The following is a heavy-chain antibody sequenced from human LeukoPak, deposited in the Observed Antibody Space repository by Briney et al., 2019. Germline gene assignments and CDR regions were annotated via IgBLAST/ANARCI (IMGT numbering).Heavy chain of an antibody. CDR1: GGSINSSS. V-gene: IGHV4-59*08. CDR2: MYYTGTT. Sequence: PSETLSLACSVSGGSINSSSWSWIRQPPGKGLEWIAYMYYTGTTKYNPSLSSRVTISVDASKNQFSLKLTSVTAADTAVYYCARGYTYGDSWGPGTLVTVSS. J-gene: IGHJ4*02. CDR3: ARGYTYGDS. D-gene: IGHD5-18*01.